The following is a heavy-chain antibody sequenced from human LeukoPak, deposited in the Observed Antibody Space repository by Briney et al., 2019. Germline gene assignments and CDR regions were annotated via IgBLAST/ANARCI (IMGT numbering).Heavy chain of an antibody. D-gene: IGHD3-10*01. CDR2: VYQTGSI. CDR3: ARGGIRGGLDNWFDP. Sequence: KASETLSLTCSVSGQAIRSGYYWSWIRQSPGKGLEWIGGVYQTGSINHNPSLKNRVAILVDTSKNQFSLRLTSVTAADTAVYYCARGGIRGGLDNWFDPWGQGTLVTVSS. CDR1: GQAIRSGYY. V-gene: IGHV4-38-2*02. J-gene: IGHJ5*02.